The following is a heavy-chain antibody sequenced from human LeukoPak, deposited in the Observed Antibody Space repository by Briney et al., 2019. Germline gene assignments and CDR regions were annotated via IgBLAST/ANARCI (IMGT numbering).Heavy chain of an antibody. V-gene: IGHV1-2*02. D-gene: IGHD3-10*01. CDR2: INPSGGST. CDR3: SMVDFDY. J-gene: IGHJ4*02. Sequence: GASVKVSCKASGYTFTGYYMHWVRQAPGQGLEWMGWINPSGGSTSYAQKFQGRVTMTRDTSISTAYMELSRLRSDDTAVYYCSMVDFDYWGQGTLVTVSS. CDR1: GYTFTGYY.